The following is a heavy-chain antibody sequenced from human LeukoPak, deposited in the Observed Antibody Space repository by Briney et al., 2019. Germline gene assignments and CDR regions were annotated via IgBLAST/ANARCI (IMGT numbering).Heavy chain of an antibody. J-gene: IGHJ5*02. CDR2: ISSSSSTI. D-gene: IGHD3-22*01. V-gene: IGHV3-48*04. CDR3: ARVIDYYYDSSGYSLPGGWFDP. Sequence: SXRLSCAASGFTFSSYSMNWVRQAPGKGLEWVSYISSSSSTIYYADSVKGRFTISRDNAKNSLYLQMNSLRAEDTAVYYCARVIDYYYDSSGYSLPGGWFDPWGQGTLVTVSS. CDR1: GFTFSSYS.